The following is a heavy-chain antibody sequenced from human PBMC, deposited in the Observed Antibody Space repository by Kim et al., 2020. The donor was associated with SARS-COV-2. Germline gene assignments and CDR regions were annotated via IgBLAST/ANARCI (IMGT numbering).Heavy chain of an antibody. Sequence: GGSLRLSCAASGFTFSTYGMHWVRQAPGKGLEWVAVISYEGSNKYHADSVQGRFTISRDNSKNTLYLQMNSLRVEDTAVYYCAKDGLNYYGAGRSDYLDHWGQGTLVTVSS. CDR3: AKDGLNYYGAGRSDYLDH. V-gene: IGHV3-30*18. J-gene: IGHJ4*02. CDR1: GFTFSTYG. CDR2: ISYEGSNK. D-gene: IGHD3-10*01.